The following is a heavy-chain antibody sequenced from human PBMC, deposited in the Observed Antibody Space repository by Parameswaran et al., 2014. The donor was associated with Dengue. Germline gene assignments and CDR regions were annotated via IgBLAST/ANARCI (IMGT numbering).Heavy chain of an antibody. Sequence: VRQAPGKGLEWIGEISHRGSTNYNPSLMSRVTISLDTSKNQFSLRLGSVTAADTAVYYCARGSFSFISVAFDYWAQGTLVTVSS. V-gene: IGHV4-34*01. CDR3: ARGSFSFISVAFDY. J-gene: IGHJ4*02. D-gene: IGHD2-15*01. CDR2: ISHRGST.